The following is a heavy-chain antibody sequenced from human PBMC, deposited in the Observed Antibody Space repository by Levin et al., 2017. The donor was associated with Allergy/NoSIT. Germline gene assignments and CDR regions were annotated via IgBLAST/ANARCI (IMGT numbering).Heavy chain of an antibody. CDR3: AKIGVIGQWYFDL. J-gene: IGHJ2*01. CDR2: ISSGGDLT. V-gene: IGHV3-23*01. CDR1: GFPFSGHG. Sequence: RPGGSLRLSCAASGFPFSGHGMSWVRQTPEKGLEWVSSISSGGDLTYYADSVKGRFTISRDNSMNTLYLQINSLRVEDTAVYYCAKIGVIGQWYFDLWGRGTLVTVSS. D-gene: IGHD2-21*01.